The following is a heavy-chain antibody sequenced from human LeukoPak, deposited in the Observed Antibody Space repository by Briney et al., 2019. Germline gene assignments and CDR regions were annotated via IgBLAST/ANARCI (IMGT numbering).Heavy chain of an antibody. CDR2: IYYSGST. J-gene: IGHJ4*02. CDR1: GGSISSSSYY. V-gene: IGHV4-39*01. Sequence: SETLSLTCTVSGGSISSSSYYWGWIRQPPGKGLEWIGSIYYSGSTYYNPSLKSRVTISVDTSKNQFSLKLTSVTAADTALYYCARRATGNGSGSYYVDCWGQGTLVTVSS. D-gene: IGHD3-10*01. CDR3: ARRATGNGSGSYYVDC.